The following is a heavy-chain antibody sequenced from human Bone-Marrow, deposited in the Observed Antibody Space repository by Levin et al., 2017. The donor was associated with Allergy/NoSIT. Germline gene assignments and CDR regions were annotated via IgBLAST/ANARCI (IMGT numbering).Heavy chain of an antibody. Sequence: GESLKISCKPSGYIFTTHWIVWVRQMPGKGLEWMGIIYPDDSDTRYSPSFQGQVTISADKPISTAYLQWSSLKASDTAMYYCARHDGRDSSGYYSSFAFDIWGQGTMVTVS. J-gene: IGHJ3*02. CDR1: GYIFTTHW. D-gene: IGHD6-19*01. CDR3: ARHDGRDSSGYYSSFAFDI. V-gene: IGHV5-51*01. CDR2: IYPDDSDT.